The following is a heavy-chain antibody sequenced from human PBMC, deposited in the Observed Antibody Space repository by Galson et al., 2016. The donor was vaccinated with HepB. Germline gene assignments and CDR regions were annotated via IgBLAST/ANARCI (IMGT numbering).Heavy chain of an antibody. Sequence: CLRLSCATSGFTVSTNSMSWVRQAPGRGLEWVSLIHSGGTTYYADSVKGRFTISRDNSKNTLYLQMNSLRAEDTAVYYCVKESPVRGNHFEYWGQGTLVTVSS. CDR1: GFTVSTNS. CDR2: IHSGGTT. J-gene: IGHJ4*02. D-gene: IGHD3-16*01. V-gene: IGHV3-53*01. CDR3: VKESPVRGNHFEY.